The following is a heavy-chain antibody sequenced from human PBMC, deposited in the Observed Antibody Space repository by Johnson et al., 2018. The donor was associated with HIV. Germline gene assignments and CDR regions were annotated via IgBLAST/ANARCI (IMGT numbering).Heavy chain of an antibody. D-gene: IGHD6-19*01. V-gene: IGHV3-11*01. J-gene: IGHJ3*01. CDR1: GFTFSDYY. CDR3: ARGLWLTPDVFDV. CDR2: ISSSGSSR. Sequence: QVQLVESGGGLVQPGGSLRLSCAASGFTFSDYYMSWIRQAPGKGLEWVAYISSSGSSRYYADSVKGRFTLSRDNTKNLLYREMNSLIAEDTAVDYCARGLWLTPDVFDVWGQGTMVTVSS.